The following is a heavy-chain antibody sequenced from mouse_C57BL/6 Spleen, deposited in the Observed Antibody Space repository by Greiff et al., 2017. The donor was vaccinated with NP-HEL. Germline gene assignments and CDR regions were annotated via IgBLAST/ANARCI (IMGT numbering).Heavy chain of an antibody. D-gene: IGHD2-1*01. CDR1: GFTFSSYA. V-gene: IGHV5-9-1*02. CDR3: TRAPMGGLHHYYAMDY. Sequence: DVKLVESGEGLVKPGGSLKLSCAASGFTFSSYAMSWVHQTPEKRLEWVAYISSGGDYIYYADTVKGRFTISRDNARNTLYLQMSSLKSEDTAMYYWTRAPMGGLHHYYAMDYWGQGTSVTVSS. CDR2: ISSGGDYI. J-gene: IGHJ4*01.